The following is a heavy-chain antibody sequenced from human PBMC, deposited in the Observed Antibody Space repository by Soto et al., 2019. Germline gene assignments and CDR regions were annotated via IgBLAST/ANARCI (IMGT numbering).Heavy chain of an antibody. J-gene: IGHJ4*02. V-gene: IGHV4-59*02. Sequence: SETLSLTCSVSGGSVSSYWWSWIRQPPGKGLEWIGYIYYTGSTNYRPSLKGRVTISLDASKSQFSLKLTSVTAADTAVYYCARGPGASDYYFDYGGPGTLVTVSS. CDR1: GGSVSSYW. D-gene: IGHD3-10*01. CDR3: ARGPGASDYYFDY. CDR2: IYYTGST.